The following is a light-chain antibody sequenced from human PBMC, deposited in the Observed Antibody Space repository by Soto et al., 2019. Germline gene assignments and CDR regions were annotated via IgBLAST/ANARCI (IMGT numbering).Light chain of an antibody. J-gene: IGKJ1*01. CDR3: QQSSNSLT. Sequence: EIVLTQSPATLSLSPGERATLSCRASQSVSSYLAWYQQKPGQAPRLLIYDASNRATGIPARFSGSGSGTYFTLTISILEPEDFAVYYCQQSSNSLTFGQGTKVEIK. CDR2: DAS. CDR1: QSVSSY. V-gene: IGKV3-11*01.